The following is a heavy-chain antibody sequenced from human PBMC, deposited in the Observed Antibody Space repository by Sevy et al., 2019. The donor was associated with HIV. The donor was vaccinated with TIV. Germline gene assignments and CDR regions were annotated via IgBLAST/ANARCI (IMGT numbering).Heavy chain of an antibody. CDR1: GYTFTSYG. Sequence: AAVKVSCKASGYTFTSYGISWVRQAPRQGLEWMGWISAYNGNTNYSQKLQGRVTMTTDISTSTAYMELRSLRSDDTAVYYCAREYLSSWYYYYYGMDVWGQGTTVTVSS. V-gene: IGHV1-18*01. CDR2: ISAYNGNT. D-gene: IGHD6-13*01. J-gene: IGHJ6*02. CDR3: AREYLSSWYYYYYGMDV.